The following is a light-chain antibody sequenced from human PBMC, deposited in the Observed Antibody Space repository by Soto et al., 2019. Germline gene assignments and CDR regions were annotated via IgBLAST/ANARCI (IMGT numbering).Light chain of an antibody. CDR3: QHRSGWPI. Sequence: EIVLTQSPAALSLSPVERAILSLRTSQSDNNYLVWYQQKPGQAPRLLIYDTSNRATGIPARFSGSGSGTDFTLTISSLEPEDSALYYCQHRSGWPIFGGGTKVDNK. CDR1: QSDNNY. CDR2: DTS. J-gene: IGKJ4*01. V-gene: IGKV3-11*01.